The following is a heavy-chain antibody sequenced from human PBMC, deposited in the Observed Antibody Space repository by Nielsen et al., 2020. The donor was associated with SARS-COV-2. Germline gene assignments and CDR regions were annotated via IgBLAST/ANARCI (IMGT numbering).Heavy chain of an antibody. V-gene: IGHV3-74*01. CDR3: ASEMGGSSRHFDY. CDR1: GFTFSSSW. D-gene: IGHD6-13*01. Sequence: GESLKISCAASGFTFSSSWMHWVRQAPGKGLVWVSRIGSDESITNYVDSVKGRFTISRDNAKNTLYLQMNSLRAEDTAVYYCASEMGGSSRHFDYWGQGTLVTVSS. CDR2: IGSDESIT. J-gene: IGHJ4*02.